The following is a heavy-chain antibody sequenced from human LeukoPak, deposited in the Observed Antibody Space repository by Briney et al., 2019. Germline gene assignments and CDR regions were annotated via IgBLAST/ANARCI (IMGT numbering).Heavy chain of an antibody. D-gene: IGHD3-3*01. CDR3: ARVLDYDFWSGSSD. Sequence: SVKVSCKASGGTFSSYAISWVRQAPGQGLEWMGGIIPIFGTANYAQKFQGRVTTTADESTSTAYMELSSLRSEDTAVYYCARVLDYDFWSGSSDWGQGTLVTVSS. V-gene: IGHV1-69*01. CDR2: IIPIFGTA. CDR1: GGTFSSYA. J-gene: IGHJ4*02.